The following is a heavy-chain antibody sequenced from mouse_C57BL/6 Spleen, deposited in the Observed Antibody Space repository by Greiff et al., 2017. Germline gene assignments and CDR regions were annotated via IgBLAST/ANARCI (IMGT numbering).Heavy chain of an antibody. J-gene: IGHJ4*01. V-gene: IGHV1-82*01. CDR1: GYAFSSSW. CDR3: ARSSITTVVANAMDY. D-gene: IGHD1-1*01. CDR2: IYPGDGDT. Sequence: QVQLQQSGPELVKPGASVKISCKASGYAFSSSWMNWVKQRPGKGLEWIGRIYPGDGDTNYNGKFKGKATLTADKSSSTAYMQLSSLTSEDSAVYFCARSSITTVVANAMDYWGQGTSVTVSS.